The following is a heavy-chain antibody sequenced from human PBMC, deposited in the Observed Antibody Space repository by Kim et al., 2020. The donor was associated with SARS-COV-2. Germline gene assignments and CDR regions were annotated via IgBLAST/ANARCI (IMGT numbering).Heavy chain of an antibody. J-gene: IGHJ4*02. D-gene: IGHD2-2*01. CDR3: TTSARGYADFDS. Sequence: GESLKISCRTSGYRFTKYWIAWVRQMPGKGLEWMGIFFPGDSDTRNSPSFQGQVTISADKSINTAYLQWSSLKASDTAMYYCTTSARGYADFDSWGQGTLVTVSS. CDR1: GYRFTKYW. CDR2: FFPGDSDT. V-gene: IGHV5-51*01.